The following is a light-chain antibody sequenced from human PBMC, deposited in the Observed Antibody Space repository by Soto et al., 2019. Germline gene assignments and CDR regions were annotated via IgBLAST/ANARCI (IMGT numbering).Light chain of an antibody. V-gene: IGLV1-51*01. CDR2: DNN. J-gene: IGLJ1*01. CDR3: GTWDSSLSAYV. Sequence: QSVLTQPPSVSAAPGQKVTITCSVSSSNIGNNYVSWYQQLPRTAPKLLIYDNNKRPSGIPDRFSGSKSDTSATLGITGLQTRDEADYYCGTWDSSLSAYVFGTGTKV. CDR1: SSNIGNNY.